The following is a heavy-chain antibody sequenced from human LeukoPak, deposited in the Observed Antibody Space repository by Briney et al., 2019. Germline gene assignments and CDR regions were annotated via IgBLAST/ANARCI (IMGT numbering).Heavy chain of an antibody. J-gene: IGHJ4*02. CDR2: ISGNGGTT. D-gene: IGHD3-22*01. Sequence: PGGSLRLSCAASGFTYTTYAMSWVRQAPGKGLAWVSAISGNGGTTYYADSVKGRFTISRDNSKNTLYLQMNSLRVEDTALYYCARRHYDSSGYPNWGQGTLVTVSS. V-gene: IGHV3-23*01. CDR1: GFTYTTYA. CDR3: ARRHYDSSGYPN.